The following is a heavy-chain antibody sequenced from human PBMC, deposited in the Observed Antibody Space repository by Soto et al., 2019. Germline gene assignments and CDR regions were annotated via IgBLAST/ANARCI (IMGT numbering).Heavy chain of an antibody. CDR1: GFTFSNAW. V-gene: IGHV3-15*01. Sequence: GGSLRLSCTASGFTFSNAWMSWVRQAPGKGLEWVGRIKSKTDGGATDYAAPVKGRFTISRDDSKNTLYLQMSSLKTEDTAVYYCTTVRAAAAASGYYYYGMDVWGQGTTVTVSS. CDR2: IKSKTDGGAT. D-gene: IGHD6-25*01. J-gene: IGHJ6*02. CDR3: TTVRAAAAASGYYYYGMDV.